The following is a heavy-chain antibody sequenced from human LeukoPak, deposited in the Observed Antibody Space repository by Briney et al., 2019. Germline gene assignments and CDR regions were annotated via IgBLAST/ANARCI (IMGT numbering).Heavy chain of an antibody. CDR1: GYTFTGYY. D-gene: IGHD1-14*01. V-gene: IGHV1-2*02. J-gene: IGHJ2*01. CDR3: ARVQAAPQSGEPNWYFDL. Sequence: ASVKVSCKASGYTFTGYYMHWVRQAPGQGLEWMGWINPNSGGTNYAQKFQGRVTMTRDTSISTAYMELSRLRSDDTAVYYCARVQAAPQSGEPNWYFDLWGRGTLVTVSS. CDR2: INPNSGGT.